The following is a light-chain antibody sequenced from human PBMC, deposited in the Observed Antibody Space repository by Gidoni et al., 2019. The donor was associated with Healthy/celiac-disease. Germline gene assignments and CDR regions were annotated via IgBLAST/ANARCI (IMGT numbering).Light chain of an antibody. V-gene: IGLV4-69*01. CDR2: LNSDGSH. J-gene: IGLJ3*02. Sequence: QLVLTHSPSASASLGASVKLTSYAIAWHQQQPEKGPRYLMKLNSDGSHSKGDGIPDRFSGSSSGAERYLTISSLQSEDEADYYCQTWGTGIQVFGGGTKLTVL. CDR3: QTWGTGIQV. CDR1: YA.